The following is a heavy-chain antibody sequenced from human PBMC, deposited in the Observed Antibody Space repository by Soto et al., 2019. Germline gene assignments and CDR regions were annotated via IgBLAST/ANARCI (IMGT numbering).Heavy chain of an antibody. D-gene: IGHD2-15*01. Sequence: EVQLLESGGGLVQPGGSLRLSCAASGLTFSNYAMSWVRQAPGKGLEWVSDISGNADKTHYADSVQGRFTISRDNSKNTLYLQLTSLRAEDTALYYCVNAGAGYCTGGTCYSYWGQGTLVTVSS. V-gene: IGHV3-23*01. CDR3: VNAGAGYCTGGTCYSY. J-gene: IGHJ4*02. CDR1: GLTFSNYA. CDR2: ISGNADKT.